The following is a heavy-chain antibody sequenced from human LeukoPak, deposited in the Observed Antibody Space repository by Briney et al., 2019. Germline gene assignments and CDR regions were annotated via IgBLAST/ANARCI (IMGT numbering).Heavy chain of an antibody. D-gene: IGHD3-22*01. CDR2: ISSSGSTI. Sequence: GGSLRLSCAASGFTFSSYEMNWVRQAPGKGLEWVSYISSSGSTIYYADSVRGRFTISRDNAKNSLYLQMNSLRAEDTAVYYCARDDRYYYDSSGYWGFDYWGQGTLSPSPQ. CDR3: ARDDRYYYDSSGYWGFDY. J-gene: IGHJ4*02. CDR1: GFTFSSYE. V-gene: IGHV3-48*03.